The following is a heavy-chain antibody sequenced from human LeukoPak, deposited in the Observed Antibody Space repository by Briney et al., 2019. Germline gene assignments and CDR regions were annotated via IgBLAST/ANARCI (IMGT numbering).Heavy chain of an antibody. CDR2: ISYDGSDG. V-gene: IGHV3-30*07. Sequence: GGSLRLSCAASGFAFSTYAMHWVRQSPGKGLEWVAVISYDGSDGYYADSVKGRFTISRDNAKNSLYLQMNSLRVEDTGVYYCARRSGRRYEYWGQGVLVTVSP. CDR1: GFAFSTYA. J-gene: IGHJ4*02. CDR3: ARRSGRRYEY. D-gene: IGHD5-24*01.